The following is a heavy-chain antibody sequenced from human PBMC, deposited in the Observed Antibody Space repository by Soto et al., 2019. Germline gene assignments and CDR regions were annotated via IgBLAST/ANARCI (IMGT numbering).Heavy chain of an antibody. Sequence: QVQLVESGGGVVQPGRSLRLSCAASGFTFSSYGMHWVRQAPGKGLEWVAVIWDDGSNKYYADSVKGRFTISRDNSKNTLYLQMNSLRAEDTAVYYCARAQDYYDSSGYYYSRGIDYWGQGTLVTVSS. CDR2: IWDDGSNK. CDR3: ARAQDYYDSSGYYYSRGIDY. V-gene: IGHV3-33*01. CDR1: GFTFSSYG. D-gene: IGHD3-22*01. J-gene: IGHJ4*02.